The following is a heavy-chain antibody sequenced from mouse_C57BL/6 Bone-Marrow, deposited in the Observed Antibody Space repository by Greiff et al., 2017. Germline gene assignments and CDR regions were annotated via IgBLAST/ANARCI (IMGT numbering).Heavy chain of an antibody. CDR2: INYDGSST. CDR1: GFTFSDYY. J-gene: IGHJ1*03. D-gene: IGHD1-1*01. CDR3: ARDQDYYGSSYWYFDV. Sequence: DVQLVESEGGLVQPGSSMKLSCTASGFTFSDYYMAWVRQVPEKGLEWVANINYDGSSTYYLDSLKSRFLISRDNAKNILYLQMSSLTSEDTATYYCARDQDYYGSSYWYFDVWGTGTTVTVSS. V-gene: IGHV5-16*01.